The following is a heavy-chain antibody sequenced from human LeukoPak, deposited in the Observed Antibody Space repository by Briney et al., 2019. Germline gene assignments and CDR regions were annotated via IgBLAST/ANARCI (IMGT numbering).Heavy chain of an antibody. CDR1: GFTFSTYA. D-gene: IGHD3-10*01. Sequence: HPGGSLRLSCAASGFTFSTYAMSWVRQAPGKGLEWVSAISGSDGNTYYADSVKGRFTISRDNSKNTLYLQMNSLRAEDTAVYYCAKESSFKRLDGWFGELAYWGQGTLVTVSS. V-gene: IGHV3-23*01. CDR2: ISGSDGNT. CDR3: AKESSFKRLDGWFGELAY. J-gene: IGHJ4*02.